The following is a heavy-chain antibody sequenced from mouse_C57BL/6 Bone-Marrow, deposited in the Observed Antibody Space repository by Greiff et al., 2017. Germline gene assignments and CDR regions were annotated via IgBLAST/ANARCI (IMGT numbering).Heavy chain of an antibody. CDR3: ASQIFSHYYGSSSLYWYFDV. CDR2: ISSGGSYT. D-gene: IGHD1-1*01. J-gene: IGHJ1*03. Sequence: EVKLVESGGDLVKPGGSLKLSCAASGFTFSSYGMSWVRQTPDKRLEWVATISSGGSYTYYPDSVKGRFTISRDNAKNTLYLQMSSLKSEDTAMYYCASQIFSHYYGSSSLYWYFDVWGTGTTVTVSS. V-gene: IGHV5-6*02. CDR1: GFTFSSYG.